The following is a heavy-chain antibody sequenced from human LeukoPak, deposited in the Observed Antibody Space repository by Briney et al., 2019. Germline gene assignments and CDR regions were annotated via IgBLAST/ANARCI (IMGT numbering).Heavy chain of an antibody. Sequence: SETLSLTCTVSGGSNSSYYWSWIRQPPGKGLEWLGYIYYSGSTNYNPSLKSRVTISVDTSKNQFSLKLSSVTAADTAVYYCARATYYDSSGYHYYYYYMDVWGKGTTVTISS. CDR2: IYYSGST. J-gene: IGHJ6*03. CDR1: GGSNSSYY. CDR3: ARATYYDSSGYHYYYYYMDV. V-gene: IGHV4-59*01. D-gene: IGHD3-22*01.